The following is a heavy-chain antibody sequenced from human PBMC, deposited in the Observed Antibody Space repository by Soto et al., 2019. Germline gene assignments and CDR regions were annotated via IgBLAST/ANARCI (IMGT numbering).Heavy chain of an antibody. J-gene: IGHJ4*02. CDR3: ASFQWGWSRYAYYGSGSSPVAFDY. V-gene: IGHV1-69*02. CDR1: GGTFSSYT. D-gene: IGHD3-10*01. Sequence: SVKVSCKASGGTFSSYTISWVRQAPGQGLEWMGRIIPILGIANYAQKFQGRVTITADKSTSTAHMELSSLRSEDTAVYYCASFQWGWSRYAYYGSGSSPVAFDYWGQGTLVTVSS. CDR2: IIPILGIA.